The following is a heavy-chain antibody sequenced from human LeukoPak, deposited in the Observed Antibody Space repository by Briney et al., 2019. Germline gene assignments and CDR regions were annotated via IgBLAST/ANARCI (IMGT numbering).Heavy chain of an antibody. CDR2: MKQDGSAK. Sequence: GGSLRLSCAASEFSFSSSWMNWVRQAPGKGLEWVANMKQDGSAKYYVDSVKGRFTISRDNAKNSLYLQMNSLRAEDTAVYYCGGGGYWGQGILVIVSS. D-gene: IGHD6-25*01. J-gene: IGHJ4*02. CDR1: EFSFSSSW. V-gene: IGHV3-7*05. CDR3: GGGGY.